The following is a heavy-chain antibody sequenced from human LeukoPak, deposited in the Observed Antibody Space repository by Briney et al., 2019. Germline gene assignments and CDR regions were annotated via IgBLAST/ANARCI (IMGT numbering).Heavy chain of an antibody. V-gene: IGHV3-43*02. CDR1: GFTLRDYS. J-gene: IGHJ4*02. CDR3: TTGLRSGTYYNIFDY. CDR2: INNYHHKT. D-gene: IGHD3-10*01. Sequence: GGSLRLSCAASGFTLRDYSIHWVRHAPGKVLAWVSLSLINNYHHKTYYAASVKGRFNIFRDNSRNSMYLQMNSLTIEDTALYFCTTGLRSGTYYNIFDYWGQGTLVTVSS.